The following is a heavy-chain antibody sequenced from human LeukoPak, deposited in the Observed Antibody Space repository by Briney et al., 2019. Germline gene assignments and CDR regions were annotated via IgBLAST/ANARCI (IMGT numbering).Heavy chain of an antibody. J-gene: IGHJ4*02. CDR2: VSYDGSNK. Sequence: GGSLRLSCAASGFTFSSYGMHWVRQAPGKGLEWVAVVSYDGSNKYYADSVKGRFTISRDNSKNTLYLQMNSLRAEDTAVYYCAKGSGTVYYYDSSGYMIWGQGTLVTVSS. D-gene: IGHD3-22*01. CDR1: GFTFSSYG. V-gene: IGHV3-30*18. CDR3: AKGSGTVYYYDSSGYMI.